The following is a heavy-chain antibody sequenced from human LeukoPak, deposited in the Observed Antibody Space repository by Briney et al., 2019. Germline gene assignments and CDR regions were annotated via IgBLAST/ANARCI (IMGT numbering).Heavy chain of an antibody. V-gene: IGHV1-69*06. CDR1: GGTFSSYA. Sequence: VASVKVSCKASGGTFSSYAISWVRQAPGQGLEWMGGIIPIFGTANYAQKFQGRVTITADKSTSTAYMELRSLRSDDTAVYYCARDLGLPVAGSTPWGQGTLVTVSS. D-gene: IGHD2-21*02. CDR2: IIPIFGTA. J-gene: IGHJ5*02. CDR3: ARDLGLPVAGSTP.